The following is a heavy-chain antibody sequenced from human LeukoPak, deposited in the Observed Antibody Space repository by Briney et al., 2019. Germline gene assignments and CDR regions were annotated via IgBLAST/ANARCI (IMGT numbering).Heavy chain of an antibody. CDR3: ARHGPSLSTSFDY. V-gene: IGHV4-39*01. J-gene: IGHJ4*02. D-gene: IGHD2-2*01. CDR1: GGSISSSSYY. CDR2: IYYNGST. Sequence: SETLSLTCTVSGGSISSSSYYWGWIRQPPGKGLEWIGSIYYNGSTYYNPSLKSRVTISVDTSKNQFSLKLSSVTAADTAVYYCARHGPSLSTSFDYWGQGTLVTVSS.